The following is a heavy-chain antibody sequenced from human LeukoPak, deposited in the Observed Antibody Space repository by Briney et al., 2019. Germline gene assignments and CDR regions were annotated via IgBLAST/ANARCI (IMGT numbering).Heavy chain of an antibody. J-gene: IGHJ4*02. CDR3: ARGNDY. CDR2: ISSSSSTI. CDR1: GFTFSSYS. V-gene: IGHV3-48*04. Sequence: PGGSLRLSCAASGFTFSSYSMNWVRQAPGKGLEWVSYISSSSSTIYYADSVKGRFTISRDNAKSSLYLQMNSLRAEDTAVYYCARGNDYWGQGTLVTVSS.